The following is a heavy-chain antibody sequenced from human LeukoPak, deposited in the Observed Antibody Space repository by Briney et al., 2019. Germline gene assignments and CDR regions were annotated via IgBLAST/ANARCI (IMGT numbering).Heavy chain of an antibody. CDR3: ARQDGVVTAIPLIFFDY. CDR1: GASISSSSSY. V-gene: IGHV4-39*01. D-gene: IGHD2-21*02. J-gene: IGHJ4*02. Sequence: SETLSLTCTVSGASISSSSSYWGWIRQPPGKGLEWIGSISYSGSTYYNPSLKSRVTISVDTSKNQFSLKLTSVTAADTAAYYCARQDGVVTAIPLIFFDYWGQGTLDTVSS. CDR2: ISYSGST.